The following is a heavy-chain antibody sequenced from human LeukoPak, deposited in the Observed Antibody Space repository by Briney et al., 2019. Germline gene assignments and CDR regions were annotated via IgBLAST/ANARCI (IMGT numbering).Heavy chain of an antibody. V-gene: IGHV1-46*02. CDR1: PYTFNKYY. J-gene: IGHJ5*02. D-gene: IGHD1-1*01. Sequence: ASVKVSCKASPYTFNKYYIHWVRQAPGQGLEWMGAINPSGRSASYAQRFQGKVTITRDTSTSTVYMDLSSLTSEDTAVYYCARDSVELERRNWFDPWGQGTLVTVSS. CDR2: INPSGRSA. CDR3: ARDSVELERRNWFDP.